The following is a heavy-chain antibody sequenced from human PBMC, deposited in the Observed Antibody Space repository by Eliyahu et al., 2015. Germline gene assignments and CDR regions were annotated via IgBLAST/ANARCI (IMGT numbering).Heavy chain of an antibody. Sequence: KSRVTISVDTSKNQFSLKLSSVTAADTAVYYCARHHYDILTGTNWFDPWGQGTLVTVSS. V-gene: IGHV4-39*01. CDR3: ARHHYDILTGTNWFDP. J-gene: IGHJ5*02. D-gene: IGHD3-9*01.